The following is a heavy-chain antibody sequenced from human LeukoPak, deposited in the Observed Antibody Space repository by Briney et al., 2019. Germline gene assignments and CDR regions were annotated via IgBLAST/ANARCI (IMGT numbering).Heavy chain of an antibody. D-gene: IGHD3-3*01. Sequence: ASVKVSCKASGYTFTGYYMHWVRQAPGQGLEWMGWINPNSGGTNYAQKFQGRVTMTRDTSISTAYMELSRLRSDDTAVYYCASSPIYDFWSGYRASVGGMDVWGQGTTVTVSS. J-gene: IGHJ6*02. CDR2: INPNSGGT. CDR3: ASSPIYDFWSGYRASVGGMDV. CDR1: GYTFTGYY. V-gene: IGHV1-2*02.